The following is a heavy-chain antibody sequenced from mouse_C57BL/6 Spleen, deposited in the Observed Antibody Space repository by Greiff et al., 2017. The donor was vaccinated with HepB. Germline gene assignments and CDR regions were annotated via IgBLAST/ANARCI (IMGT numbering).Heavy chain of an antibody. CDR2: IYPRDGST. D-gene: IGHD2-4*01. V-gene: IGHV1-85*01. J-gene: IGHJ1*03. CDR1: GYTFTSYD. Sequence: VQLQHSGPELVKPGASVKLSCKASGYTFTSYDINWVKQRPGQGLEWIGWIYPRDGSTKYNEKFKGKATLTVDTSSSTAYMELHSLTSEDSAVYFCARYYDYDDGWYFDVWGTGTTVTVSS. CDR3: ARYYDYDDGWYFDV.